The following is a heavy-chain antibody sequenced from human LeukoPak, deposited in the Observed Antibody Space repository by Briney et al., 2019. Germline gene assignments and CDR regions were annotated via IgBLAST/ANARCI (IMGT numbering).Heavy chain of an antibody. J-gene: IGHJ6*03. CDR1: GFTFSSYS. V-gene: IGHV3-21*01. Sequence: GGSLRLSCAASGFTFSSYSMNWVRQAPGKGLEWVSSISSSSSYIYYADSVKGRFTISRDNAKNSLYLQMNSLRAEDTAVYYCARDTPAADYYYYYYMDVWGKGTTVTVSS. D-gene: IGHD6-13*01. CDR3: ARDTPAADYYYYYYMDV. CDR2: ISSSSSYI.